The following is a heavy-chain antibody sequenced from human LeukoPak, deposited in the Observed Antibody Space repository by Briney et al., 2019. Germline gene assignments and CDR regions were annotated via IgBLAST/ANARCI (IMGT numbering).Heavy chain of an antibody. D-gene: IGHD5-12*01. CDR1: GFTFSSYS. CDR2: ISSSSSYI. CDR3: ARAPSGYDPFDY. V-gene: IGHV3-21*01. J-gene: IGHJ4*02. Sequence: RSGGSLRLSCAASGFTFSSYSMNWVRQAPGKGLEWVSSISSSSSYIYYADSVKGRFTISRDNAKNSLYLQMNSLRAEDTAVYYCARAPSGYDPFDYWGQGTLVTVSS.